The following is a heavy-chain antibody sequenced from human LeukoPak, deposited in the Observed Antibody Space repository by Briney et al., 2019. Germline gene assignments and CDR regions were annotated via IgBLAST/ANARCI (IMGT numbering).Heavy chain of an antibody. CDR2: INHSGGT. J-gene: IGHJ4*02. CDR1: GGSISSYY. D-gene: IGHD6-13*01. V-gene: IGHV4-34*01. Sequence: SETLSLTCTVSGGSISSYYWSWIRQPPGKGLEWIGEINHSGGTDYDPSLKSRVTISVDTSKNQFSLKLNSVTAADTAVYYCARGRAAAGTPDFWGQGSLVTVSS. CDR3: ARGRAAAGTPDF.